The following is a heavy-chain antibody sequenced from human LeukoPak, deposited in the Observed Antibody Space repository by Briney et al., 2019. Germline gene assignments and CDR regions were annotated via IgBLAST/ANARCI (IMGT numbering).Heavy chain of an antibody. V-gene: IGHV3-23*01. J-gene: IGHJ4*02. CDR1: GFTFSSNA. CDR3: ARTGDYIPYFDY. CDR2: ISGSGGST. D-gene: IGHD4-17*01. Sequence: GGSLRLSCAASGFTFSSNAMSWVRQAPGKGLEWVSGISGSGGSTYYADSVKGRFTISRDNSKNTLYLQMNSLRAEDTAVYYCARTGDYIPYFDYWGQGTLVTVSS.